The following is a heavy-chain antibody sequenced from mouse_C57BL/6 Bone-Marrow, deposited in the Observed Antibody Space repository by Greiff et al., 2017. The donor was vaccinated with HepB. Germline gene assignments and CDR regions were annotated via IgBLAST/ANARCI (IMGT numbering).Heavy chain of an antibody. Sequence: VQVVESDAELVKPGASVKISCKVSGYTFTDHTIHWMKQRPEQGLEWIGYIYPRDGSTKYNEKFKGKATLTADKSSSTAYMQLNSLTSEDSAVYFCAREDYYGNDYYAMDYWGQGTSVTVSS. V-gene: IGHV1-78*01. CDR1: GYTFTDHT. CDR2: IYPRDGST. CDR3: AREDYYGNDYYAMDY. D-gene: IGHD2-1*01. J-gene: IGHJ4*01.